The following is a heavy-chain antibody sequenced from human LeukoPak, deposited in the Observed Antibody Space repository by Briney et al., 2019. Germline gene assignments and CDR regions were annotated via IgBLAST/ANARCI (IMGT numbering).Heavy chain of an antibody. D-gene: IGHD6-19*01. J-gene: IGHJ2*01. CDR2: IYHSGST. CDR3: ARDSSGWLEYFDL. V-gene: IGHV4-38-2*02. CDR1: GYSISSGYY. Sequence: SETLSLTCAVSGYSISSGYYWGWIRQPPGKGLELIGSIYHSGSTYYNPSLKSRVTISVDTSKNQFSLKLSSVTAADTAVYYCARDSSGWLEYFDLWGRGTLVTVSS.